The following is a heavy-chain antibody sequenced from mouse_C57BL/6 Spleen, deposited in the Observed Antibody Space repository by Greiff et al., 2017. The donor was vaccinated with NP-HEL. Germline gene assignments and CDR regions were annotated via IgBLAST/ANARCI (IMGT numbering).Heavy chain of an antibody. J-gene: IGHJ2*01. CDR3: ARGGLPTFDY. D-gene: IGHD5-5*01. CDR1: GYSITSGYY. Sequence: EVQLVESGPGLVKPSQSLSLTCSVTGYSITSGYYWNWIRQFPGNKLEWMGYISYDGSNNYNPSLKNRISITRDTSKNQFFLKLNSVTTEDTATYYCARGGLPTFDYWGQGTTLTVSS. CDR2: ISYDGSN. V-gene: IGHV3-6*01.